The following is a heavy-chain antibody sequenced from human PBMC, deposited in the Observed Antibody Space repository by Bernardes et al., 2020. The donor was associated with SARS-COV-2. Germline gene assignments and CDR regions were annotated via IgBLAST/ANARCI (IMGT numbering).Heavy chain of an antibody. CDR2: IAKSGGDT. CDR3: AREGISWELMDY. V-gene: IGHV3-11*05. CDR1: GFTFSDHY. J-gene: IGHJ4*02. Sequence: GGSLRLSCAASGFTFSDHYMSWIRQAPGKGPEWVSKIAKSGGDTDYADSVKGRFTISRDNAKNSLYLHMNSLRVEDTAVYYCAREGISWELMDYWGQGTLVTVSS. D-gene: IGHD1-26*01.